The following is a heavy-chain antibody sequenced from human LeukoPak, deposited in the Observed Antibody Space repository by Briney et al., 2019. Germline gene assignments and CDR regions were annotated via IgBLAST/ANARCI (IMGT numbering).Heavy chain of an antibody. V-gene: IGHV3-23*01. D-gene: IGHD2-15*01. CDR2: IIGSGGST. CDR1: GFIFSSYA. J-gene: IGHJ5*02. Sequence: PGGSLRLSCAASGFIFSSYAMSWVRQPPGKSLEWVSTIIGSGGSTYYADSVTGRFTISRDNDTYTLYLQMNSLRAEATAVYYCASGYCSGGSCYSSNNWFDPWGQGTLVTVSS. CDR3: ASGYCSGGSCYSSNNWFDP.